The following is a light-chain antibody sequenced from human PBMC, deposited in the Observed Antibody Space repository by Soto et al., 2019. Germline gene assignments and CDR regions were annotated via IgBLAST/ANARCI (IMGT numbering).Light chain of an antibody. J-gene: IGLJ3*02. CDR1: SSDIGSNNY. V-gene: IGLV2-14*01. CDR2: EVS. Sequence: QSALTQPASVSGSPGQSITISCTGTSSDIGSNNYVYWFQQRPGKAPTLIIYEVSNRPSGVSTHFSGSKSGNTASLTISGLLPEDEAEYCCSSYTTTTRLFGGGTKLTVL. CDR3: SSYTTTTRL.